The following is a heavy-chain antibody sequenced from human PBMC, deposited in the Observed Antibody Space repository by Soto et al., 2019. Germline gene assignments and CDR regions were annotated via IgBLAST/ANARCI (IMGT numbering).Heavy chain of an antibody. Sequence: PSETLSLTCAVSGGSISSSNWWSWVRQPPGKGLEWIGEIYHSGSTNYNPSLKSRLTISVDTSKNQFSLKLTSVTAADTAVYYCARVGISSSDAFDIWGQGTMVTVSS. V-gene: IGHV4-4*02. J-gene: IGHJ3*02. D-gene: IGHD6-6*01. CDR1: GGSISSSNW. CDR3: ARVGISSSDAFDI. CDR2: IYHSGST.